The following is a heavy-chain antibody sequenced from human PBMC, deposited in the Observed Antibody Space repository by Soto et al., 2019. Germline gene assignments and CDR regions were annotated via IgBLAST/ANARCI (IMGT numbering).Heavy chain of an antibody. D-gene: IGHD6-19*01. J-gene: IGHJ5*02. CDR2: IYWNDDK. V-gene: IGHV2-5*01. CDR3: AKSGSSGWYGWFDP. Sequence: VSGPTLVNPTQALTLTCIFSGFSLRTSGVGVGWIGQPPGKALEWLGFIYWNDDKRYSPSLKSRLTITKDTSKNQVVLTMTNMDPVDTATYYCAKSGSSGWYGWFDPWGQGTLVTVST. CDR1: GFSLRTSGVG.